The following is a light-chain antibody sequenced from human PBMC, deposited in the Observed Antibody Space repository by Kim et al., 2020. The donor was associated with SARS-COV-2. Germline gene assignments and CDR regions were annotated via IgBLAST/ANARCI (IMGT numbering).Light chain of an antibody. CDR1: QSVSGTY. CDR2: GAS. V-gene: IGKV3-20*01. Sequence: PGERATLSCRASQSVSGTYLAWYQQKPGQAPSLLIYGASSRATGIPDRFSGSGSGTDFTLTINRLEPEDFAVYYCQQYDSSSRWTFGQGTKVDIK. CDR3: QQYDSSSRWT. J-gene: IGKJ1*01.